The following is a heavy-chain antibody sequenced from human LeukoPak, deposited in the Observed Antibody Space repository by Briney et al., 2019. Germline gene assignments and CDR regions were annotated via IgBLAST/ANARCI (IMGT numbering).Heavy chain of an antibody. D-gene: IGHD4-23*01. Sequence: GGSLRLSCAGSGFPFSNYWMAWVRQAPGEGLEWVANMKEDGGEINYVDSVKGRLTISRDNAKNSLDLQMNSLRVDDTAVYYCVRDRGYSTFDYWGQGTLVIVSS. CDR1: GFPFSNYW. CDR2: MKEDGGEI. V-gene: IGHV3-7*01. J-gene: IGHJ4*02. CDR3: VRDRGYSTFDY.